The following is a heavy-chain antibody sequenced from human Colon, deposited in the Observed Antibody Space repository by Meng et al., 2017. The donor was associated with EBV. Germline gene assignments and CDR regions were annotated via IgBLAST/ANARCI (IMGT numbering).Heavy chain of an antibody. Sequence: QVQLQESGPGLVKPSXXLXLTCAVSGGAISSSNWWSWVRQPPGKGLEWSGEIYHSGSTNYNPSLKSRVTISVDKSKNQFSLNLSSVTAADTAVYYCARVGQWLPIDYWGQGTLVTVSS. D-gene: IGHD6-19*01. J-gene: IGHJ4*02. CDR2: IYHSGST. V-gene: IGHV4-4*02. CDR3: ARVGQWLPIDY. CDR1: GGAISSSNW.